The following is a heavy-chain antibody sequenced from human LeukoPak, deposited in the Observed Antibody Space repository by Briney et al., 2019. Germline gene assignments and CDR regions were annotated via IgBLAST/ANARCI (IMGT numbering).Heavy chain of an antibody. CDR3: ARDPGHTDWYNFDF. Sequence: SDTLSLTCTVSGGSMSGHFWSWFQRPPGKGLGNIGYIHSSGSTNYNPSFGSRVTVSLEMSKNQFSLTLTSVTAADTAVYYCARDPGHTDWYNFDFWGQGILVPVSS. V-gene: IGHV4-59*11. CDR2: IHSSGST. CDR1: GGSMSGHF. D-gene: IGHD3-9*01. J-gene: IGHJ4*02.